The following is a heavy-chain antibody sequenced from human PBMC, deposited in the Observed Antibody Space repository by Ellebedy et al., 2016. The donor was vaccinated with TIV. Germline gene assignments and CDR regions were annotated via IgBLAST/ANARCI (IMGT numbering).Heavy chain of an antibody. D-gene: IGHD2-21*02. CDR2: ISSGDTSV. V-gene: IGHV3-48*03. Sequence: GESLKISCTASGFTFSSYEMNWVRQAPGKGLEWISHISSGDTSVHYADSVSGRFTVSRDNAKNALYLQMNSLKVEDTAVYYCARDQLSGWGRFYNYGMDDWGQGTTVTVSS. CDR1: GFTFSSYE. J-gene: IGHJ6*02. CDR3: ARDQLSGWGRFYNYGMDD.